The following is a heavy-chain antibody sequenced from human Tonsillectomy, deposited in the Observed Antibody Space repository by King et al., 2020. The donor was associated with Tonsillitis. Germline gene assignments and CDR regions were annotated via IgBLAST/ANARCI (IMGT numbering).Heavy chain of an antibody. CDR2: IYYSGST. CDR1: GGSINSSSYY. D-gene: IGHD4/OR15-4a*01. J-gene: IGHJ3*02. Sequence: QLQESGPGLVKPSETLSLTCTVSGGSINSSSYYWGWIRQPPGKGLEWIGTIYYSGSTYYNPSLKSRVTVSVATSKNQFSLKLSSVTAADTAVYYCGRLVPALYHVRRDAFDIWGQGTMVTVSS. CDR3: GRLVPALYHVRRDAFDI. V-gene: IGHV4-39*01.